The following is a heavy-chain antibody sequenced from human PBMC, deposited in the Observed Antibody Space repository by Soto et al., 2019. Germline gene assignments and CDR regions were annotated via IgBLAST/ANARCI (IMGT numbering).Heavy chain of an antibody. V-gene: IGHV3-48*01. J-gene: IGHJ3*02. D-gene: IGHD3-9*01. CDR1: GFTFSSYS. CDR3: ARDLGILTGYLGRDQSAFDI. Sequence: GGSLRLSCAASGFTFSSYSMNWVRQAPGKGLEWVSYISSSSTIYYADSVKGRFTISRDNAKNSLYLQMNSLRAEDTAVYYCARDLGILTGYLGRDQSAFDIWGQGTMVTVSS. CDR2: ISSSSTI.